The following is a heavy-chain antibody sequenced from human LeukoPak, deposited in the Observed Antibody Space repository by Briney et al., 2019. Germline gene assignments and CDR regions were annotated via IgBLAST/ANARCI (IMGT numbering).Heavy chain of an antibody. J-gene: IGHJ4*02. CDR3: ARVDTAMVSIDY. V-gene: IGHV1-46*01. CDR2: INPSGGST. Sequence: ASVKVSCKASGYTFTSYYMHWVRQAPGQGLEWMGIINPSGGSTSYAQKFQGRVTMTRDTSTSTVYMEPSSLRSEDTAVYYCARVDTAMVSIDYWGQGTLVTVSS. CDR1: GYTFTSYY. D-gene: IGHD5-18*01.